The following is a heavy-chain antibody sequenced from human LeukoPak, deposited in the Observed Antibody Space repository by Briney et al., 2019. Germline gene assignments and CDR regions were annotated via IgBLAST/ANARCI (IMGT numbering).Heavy chain of an antibody. J-gene: IGHJ4*02. CDR2: MWFDGSNK. CDR1: GFTFSNHG. V-gene: IGHV3-33*01. D-gene: IGHD5-18*01. Sequence: GGSLRLSCAASGFTFSNHGMHWVRQAPGKGLEWVTFMWFDGSNKNYIDSVRGRFTISRDNSKNTLYLQMNSLRVEDTAVYYCARGVPLYGYHYGLDYWGQGTLVTVSS. CDR3: ARGVPLYGYHYGLDY.